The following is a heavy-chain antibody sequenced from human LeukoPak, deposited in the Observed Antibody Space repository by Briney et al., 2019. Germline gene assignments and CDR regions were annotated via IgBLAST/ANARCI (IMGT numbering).Heavy chain of an antibody. V-gene: IGHV4-34*01. D-gene: IGHD2-21*02. CDR1: GGSFSGYY. CDR2: INHRGNT. CDR3: ARSEIVVVTAIPSYYYYMDV. Sequence: SETLSLTCAVYGGSFSGYYWSWIRQPPGKGLEWIGEINHRGNTNYNPSLKSRVTISVDTSKNQFSLKLSSVTAADTAVYYCARSEIVVVTAIPSYYYYMDVWGKGTTVTVSS. J-gene: IGHJ6*03.